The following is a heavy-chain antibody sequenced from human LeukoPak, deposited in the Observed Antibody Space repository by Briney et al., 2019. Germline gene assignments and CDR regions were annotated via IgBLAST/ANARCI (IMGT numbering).Heavy chain of an antibody. J-gene: IGHJ6*02. Sequence: PSETLSLTCAVYGGSFSGYYWSWIRQPPGKGLEWIGEINHSGSTNYNPSLKSRVTISVDTSKNQFSLKLSSVTAADTAVYYCARGLGPYGMDVWGQGTTVTVSS. CDR3: ARGLGPYGMDV. CDR2: INHSGST. CDR1: GGSFSGYY. V-gene: IGHV4-34*01. D-gene: IGHD7-27*01.